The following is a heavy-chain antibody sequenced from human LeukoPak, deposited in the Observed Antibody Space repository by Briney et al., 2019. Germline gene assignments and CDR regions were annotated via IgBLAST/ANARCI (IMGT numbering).Heavy chain of an antibody. J-gene: IGHJ3*01. CDR3: AAELYGVYTDCCTFHL. D-gene: IGHD4-17*01. CDR2: IIPMHGIA. V-gene: IGHV1-69*04. CDR1: GGTFSSYA. Sequence: GASVKVSCKTSGGTFSSYAISWVRQAPGQGLEWMGRIIPMHGIANYAQKFQGRVTITADKSTSTAYMELSSLRSEDTAVYYCAAELYGVYTDCCTFHLWGQGTLVTVSS.